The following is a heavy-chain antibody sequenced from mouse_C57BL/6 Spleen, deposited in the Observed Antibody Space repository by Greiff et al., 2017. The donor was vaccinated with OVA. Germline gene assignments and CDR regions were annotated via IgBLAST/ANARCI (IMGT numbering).Heavy chain of an antibody. D-gene: IGHD2-4*01. V-gene: IGHV5-4*01. J-gene: IGHJ3*01. CDR2: ISDGGSYT. Sequence: VQLKESGGGLVKPGGSLKLSCAASGFTFSSYAMSWVRQTPEKRLEWVATISDGGSYTYYPDNVKGRFTISRDNAKNNLYLQMSHLKSEDTAMYYCARGADYGAYWGQGTLVTVSA. CDR3: ARGADYGAY. CDR1: GFTFSSYA.